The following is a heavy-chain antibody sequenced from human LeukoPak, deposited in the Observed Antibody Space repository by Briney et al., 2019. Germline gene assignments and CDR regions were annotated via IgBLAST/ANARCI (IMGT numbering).Heavy chain of an antibody. D-gene: IGHD3-3*01. V-gene: IGHV1-18*01. CDR2: IRAYNGNT. Sequence: GASVKVSCKASGYTFTSYGISGVRQAPGQGLEWMGWIRAYNGNTNYAQKLQGRVTMTTDTSTSTPYMELRSLRSDDTAVYYCAAEYYDFWSGYYLFDPWGQGTLVTVSS. CDR1: GYTFTSYG. CDR3: AAEYYDFWSGYYLFDP. J-gene: IGHJ5*02.